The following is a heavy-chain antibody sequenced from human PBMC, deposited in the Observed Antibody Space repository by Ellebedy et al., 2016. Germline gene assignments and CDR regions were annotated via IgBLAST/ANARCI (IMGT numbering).Heavy chain of an antibody. D-gene: IGHD6-13*01. CDR1: GFTFSSYA. V-gene: IGHV3-23*01. J-gene: IGHJ4*02. Sequence: GGSLRLSXAASGFTFSSYAMSWVRQAPGKGLEWVSAISGSGGSTYYADSVKGRFTISRDNSKNTLYLQMNSLRAEDTAVYYCAKVNQDSSSHNLRGYYFDYWGQGTLVTVSS. CDR2: ISGSGGST. CDR3: AKVNQDSSSHNLRGYYFDY.